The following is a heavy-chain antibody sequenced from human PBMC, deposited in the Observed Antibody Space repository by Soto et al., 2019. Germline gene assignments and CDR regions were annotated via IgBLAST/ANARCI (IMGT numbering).Heavy chain of an antibody. V-gene: IGHV4-31*03. D-gene: IGHD5-12*01. CDR2: IYYSGST. Sequence: QVQLQESGPGLVKPSQTLSLTCTVSGGSISSGGYYWSWIRQHPGKGLEWIGYIYYSGSTYYNPSLKSRVTISVDTSKNQFSLKLSSVTSADTAMYYCARSGGQAGYSGYGFDYWGQGTLVTVSS. J-gene: IGHJ4*02. CDR1: GGSISSGGYY. CDR3: ARSGGQAGYSGYGFDY.